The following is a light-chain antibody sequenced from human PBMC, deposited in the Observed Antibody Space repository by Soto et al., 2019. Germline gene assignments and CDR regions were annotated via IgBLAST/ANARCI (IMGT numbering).Light chain of an antibody. CDR3: QRHNGYSERM. V-gene: IGKV1-5*01. CDR2: GAS. CDR1: QSISTW. Sequence: DIQMTQSPSTLSASAGDRFTITCLASQSISTWLAWYQQKPGKAPKLLIYGASSLASGVPSRFSGSGSGTEFTLTISSLQPDDFATYYCQRHNGYSERMVGQGTQVDIK. J-gene: IGKJ1*01.